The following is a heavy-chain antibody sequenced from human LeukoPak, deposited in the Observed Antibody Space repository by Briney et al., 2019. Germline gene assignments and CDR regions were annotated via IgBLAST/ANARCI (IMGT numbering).Heavy chain of an antibody. J-gene: IGHJ4*02. V-gene: IGHV3-30-3*01. CDR2: ISYDGSNK. D-gene: IGHD3-22*01. CDR3: ARDDRSERDYYDSESY. CDR1: GFTFSSYA. Sequence: GGSLRLSCAASGFTFSSYAMHWVRQAPGKGLEWVAAISYDGSNKYYADSVKGRFTISRDNSKNTLYLQMNSLRAEDTAVYYCARDDRSERDYYDSESYWGQGTLVTVSS.